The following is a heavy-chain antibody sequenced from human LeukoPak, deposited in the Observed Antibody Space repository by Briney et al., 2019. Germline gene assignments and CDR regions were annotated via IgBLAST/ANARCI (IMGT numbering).Heavy chain of an antibody. CDR1: GYTFTSYD. D-gene: IGHD3-10*01. CDR3: AVEHSYYYGSGSYLN. CDR2: MNPNRGNT. Sequence: ASVKVSCKASGYTFTSYDINWVRQATGQGLEWMGWMNPNRGNTGYAQKFQGRVTMTRNTSISTAYMELSSLRSEDTAVYYCAVEHSYYYGSGSYLNWGQGTLVTVSS. J-gene: IGHJ4*02. V-gene: IGHV1-8*01.